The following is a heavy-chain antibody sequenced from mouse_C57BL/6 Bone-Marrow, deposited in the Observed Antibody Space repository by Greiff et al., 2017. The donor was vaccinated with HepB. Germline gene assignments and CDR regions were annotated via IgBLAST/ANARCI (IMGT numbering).Heavy chain of an antibody. CDR3: APIYYDYAMDY. J-gene: IGHJ4*01. V-gene: IGHV1-82*01. Sequence: SGPELVKPGASVKISCKASGYAFSSSWMNWVKQRPGKGLEWIGRIYPGDGDTNYNGKFKGKATLTADKSSSTAYMQLSSLTSEDSAVYFCAPIYYDYAMDYWGQGTSVTVSS. CDR2: IYPGDGDT. D-gene: IGHD2-4*01. CDR1: GYAFSSSW.